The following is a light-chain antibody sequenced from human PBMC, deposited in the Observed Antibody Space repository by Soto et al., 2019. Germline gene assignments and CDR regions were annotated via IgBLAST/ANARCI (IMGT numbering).Light chain of an antibody. V-gene: IGLV1-44*01. CDR3: AAWDDGLNGWL. J-gene: IGLJ3*02. CDR2: GND. CDR1: RSNIGYNG. Sequence: QSVLTQPPSASGTSGQRVTISCSGSRSNIGYNGVQWFQQDPITTPKLLIEGNDQRPSGVPDRFSGSKSANSASLAISGLKSEDEADYYCAAWDDGLNGWLFGGGTKVTVL.